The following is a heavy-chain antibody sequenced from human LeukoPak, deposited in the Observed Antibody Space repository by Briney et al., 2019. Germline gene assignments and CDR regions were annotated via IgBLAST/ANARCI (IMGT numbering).Heavy chain of an antibody. Sequence: PGGSLRLSCAASGFTFSSYGMHWVRQAPGKGLEWVAVIWYDGSNKYYADSVKGRFTISRDNSKNALCLQMNSLRAEDTAVYCCARDLYADYVWGSFDYWGQGTLVTVSS. J-gene: IGHJ4*02. V-gene: IGHV3-33*01. CDR2: IWYDGSNK. D-gene: IGHD3-16*01. CDR3: ARDLYADYVWGSFDY. CDR1: GFTFSSYG.